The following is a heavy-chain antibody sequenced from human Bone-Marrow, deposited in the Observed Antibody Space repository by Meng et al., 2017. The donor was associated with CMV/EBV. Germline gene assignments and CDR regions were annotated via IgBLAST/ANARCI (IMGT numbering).Heavy chain of an antibody. CDR1: GFTFTTYW. J-gene: IGHJ4*02. CDR2: INTDGNSA. Sequence: GGALRLSCAASGFTFTTYWMHWARQAPGKGLVWVSRINTDGNSATYADSVKGRFTISRDNVKNTLYLQMNSLRADDTAVYYCARSKVTPDYWGQGTLVTVSS. D-gene: IGHD4-23*01. CDR3: ARSKVTPDY. V-gene: IGHV3-74*01.